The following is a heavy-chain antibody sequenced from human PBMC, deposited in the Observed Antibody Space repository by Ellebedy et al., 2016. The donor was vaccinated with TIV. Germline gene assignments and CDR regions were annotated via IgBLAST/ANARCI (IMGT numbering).Heavy chain of an antibody. CDR2: MSVTFNKN. J-gene: IGHJ4*02. V-gene: IGHV3-23*01. CDR3: AKKVGTGLSLDY. CDR1: GFTFSSFS. D-gene: IGHD2/OR15-2a*01. Sequence: PGGSLRLSCAASGFTFSSFSMNWVRQAPGKGLEWVSAMSVTFNKNYYIDSVKGRFTISRDNSKSTLYLQMNSLRAEDTAVYYCAKKVGTGLSLDYWGQGMLVTVSS.